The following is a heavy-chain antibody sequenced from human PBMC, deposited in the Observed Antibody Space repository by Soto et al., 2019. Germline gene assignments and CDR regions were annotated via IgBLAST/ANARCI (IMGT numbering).Heavy chain of an antibody. D-gene: IGHD5-18*01. CDR2: ISPSGGTI. Sequence: QVQLVESGGGLVKPGGSLRLSCAASEFTFSDYYMSWIRQAPGKGLEWVSYISPSGGTIYYADSVKGRFTLSRDNAKNSLYLQMNSLRAEDTAVYHCVRVGYAYGYDPWGQGTLVAVSS. CDR1: EFTFSDYY. CDR3: VRVGYAYGYDP. J-gene: IGHJ5*02. V-gene: IGHV3-11*01.